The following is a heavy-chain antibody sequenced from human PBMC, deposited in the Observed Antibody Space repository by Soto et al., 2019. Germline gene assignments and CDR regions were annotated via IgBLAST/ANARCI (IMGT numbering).Heavy chain of an antibody. Sequence: QITLKESGPTLVKPTQTLTLTCTFSGFSLSTSEVGVGWIRQPPGKALEWLALIYWDDDKRYSPSLKSRLTITKDTSKNLVVLTMTNMDPVDTATYYCVHRSVMGGNSGLPGDWGQGTLVTVSS. CDR1: GFSLSTSEVG. J-gene: IGHJ4*02. CDR2: IYWDDDK. V-gene: IGHV2-5*02. CDR3: VHRSVMGGNSGLPGD. D-gene: IGHD3-16*01.